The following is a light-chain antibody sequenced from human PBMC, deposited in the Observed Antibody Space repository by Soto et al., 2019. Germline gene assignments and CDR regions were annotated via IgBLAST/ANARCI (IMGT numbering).Light chain of an antibody. CDR3: SSYTSSSTLV. Sequence: QSALTQPASVSGSPGQSITISCTGTSGDVGGYNYVSGYRQHPGKAPKLMIYEVSNRPSGVSNRFSGSKSGNTASLTISGLQTEDEADYYCSSYTSSSTLVFGGGTKLTVL. CDR2: EVS. V-gene: IGLV2-14*01. CDR1: SGDVGGYNY. J-gene: IGLJ2*01.